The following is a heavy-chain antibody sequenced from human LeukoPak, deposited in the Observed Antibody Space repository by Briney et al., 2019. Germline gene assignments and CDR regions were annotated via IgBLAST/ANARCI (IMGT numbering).Heavy chain of an antibody. CDR3: ARSQNYYGSGDY. Sequence: GSLRLSCAASGFTFSSYWSWLRQPPGKALEWIGYIYYSGSTYYNPSLEGRVTISVDTSKNQFSVKLRSVTAADTAVYYCARSQNYYGSGDYWSQGTLVTVSS. CDR1: GFTFSSY. J-gene: IGHJ4*02. D-gene: IGHD3-10*01. CDR2: IYYSGST. V-gene: IGHV4-59*01.